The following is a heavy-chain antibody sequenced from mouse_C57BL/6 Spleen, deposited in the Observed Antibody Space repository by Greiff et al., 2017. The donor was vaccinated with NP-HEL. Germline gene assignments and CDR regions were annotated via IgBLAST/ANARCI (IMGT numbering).Heavy chain of an antibody. CDR3: ARLGSYSF. D-gene: IGHD1-1*01. Sequence: EVQVVESGGGLVKPGGSLKLSCAASGFTFSSYTMSWVRQTPEKRLEWVATISGGGGNTYYPDSVKGRFTISRDNAKNTLYLQMSSLRSEDTALYYCARLGSYSFWGQGTTLTVSS. CDR2: ISGGGGNT. J-gene: IGHJ2*01. V-gene: IGHV5-9*01. CDR1: GFTFSSYT.